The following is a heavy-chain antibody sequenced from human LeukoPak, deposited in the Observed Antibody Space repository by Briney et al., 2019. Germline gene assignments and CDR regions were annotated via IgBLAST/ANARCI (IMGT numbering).Heavy chain of an antibody. CDR3: TRDWILVPPAPYYYDYYIDV. CDR2: IYTSGST. D-gene: IGHD2-2*01. V-gene: IGHV4-4*07. J-gene: IGHJ6*03. Sequence: PSETLSLTCTVSGGSLSSYYWSWLRQPAGKGLEGTGRIYTSGSTNYNPSLKSRVTMSVDTSKNQSSLKLSSVTAADTAVYYRTRDWILVPPAPYYYDYYIDVWGKGTTVTVSS. CDR1: GGSLSSYY.